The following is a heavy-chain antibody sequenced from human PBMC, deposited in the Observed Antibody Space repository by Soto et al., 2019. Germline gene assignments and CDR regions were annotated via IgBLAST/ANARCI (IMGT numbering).Heavy chain of an antibody. CDR1: GFTFSSYG. CDR2: IWYDGSNK. J-gene: IGHJ6*02. CDR3: ARDIASSRYFWSGYYPHYYYYGMDV. D-gene: IGHD3-3*01. V-gene: IGHV3-33*01. Sequence: HPGGSLRLSCAASGFTFSSYGMHWVRQAPGKGLEWVAVIWYDGSNKYYADSVKGRFTISRDNSKNTLYPQMNSLRAEDTAVYYCARDIASSRYFWSGYYPHYYYYGMDVWGQWTTVTVSS.